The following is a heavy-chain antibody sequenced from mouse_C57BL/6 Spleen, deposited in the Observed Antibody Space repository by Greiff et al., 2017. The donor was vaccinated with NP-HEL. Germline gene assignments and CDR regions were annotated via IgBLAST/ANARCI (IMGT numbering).Heavy chain of an antibody. Sequence: VQLQQSGAELVRPGASVKLSCKASGYTFTDYYINWVKQRPGQGLEWIARIYPGSGNTYYNEKFKGKATLTAEKSSSTAYMQLSSLTSEDSAVYFCARGIYYGYDGDYWGQGTTLTVSS. CDR3: ARGIYYGYDGDY. CDR1: GYTFTDYY. V-gene: IGHV1-76*01. D-gene: IGHD2-2*01. J-gene: IGHJ2*01. CDR2: IYPGSGNT.